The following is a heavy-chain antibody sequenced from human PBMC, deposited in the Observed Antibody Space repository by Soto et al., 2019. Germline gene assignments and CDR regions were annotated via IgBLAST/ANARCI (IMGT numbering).Heavy chain of an antibody. J-gene: IGHJ4*02. CDR2: MNPHSGDT. CDR3: ARQQAMAY. Sequence: QVQLVQSGAEVKKPGASVKVSCKASGYTFVNYEINWVRQATGQGLEWLGWMNPHSGDTFYAQHIPGRVTMTRNTSITTAYMALNSLKSEDTAVYYCARQQAMAYWGQGTLVTVSS. V-gene: IGHV1-8*01. CDR1: GYTFVNYE.